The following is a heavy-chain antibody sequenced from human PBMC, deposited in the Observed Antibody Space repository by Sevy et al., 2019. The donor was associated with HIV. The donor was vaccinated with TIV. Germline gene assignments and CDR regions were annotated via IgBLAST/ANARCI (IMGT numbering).Heavy chain of an antibody. J-gene: IGHJ4*02. Sequence: GGSLRLSCAASGFTFSSYSMNWVRQAPGKGLEWVSYISSSSSTIYYADSVKGRFTISRDNAKNSLYLQMNSLRDEDTAVYYCARDLREYCGGDCEPFDYWGQGTLVTVSS. CDR3: ARDLREYCGGDCEPFDY. CDR2: ISSSSSTI. D-gene: IGHD2-21*02. V-gene: IGHV3-48*02. CDR1: GFTFSSYS.